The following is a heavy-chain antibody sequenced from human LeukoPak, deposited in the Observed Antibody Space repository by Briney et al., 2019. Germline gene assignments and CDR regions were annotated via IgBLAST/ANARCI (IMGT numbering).Heavy chain of an antibody. Sequence: PGGSLRLSCAASGFTFSDYAMTWVRQAPGKGLEWVSAISAGSVSITYAGSVKGRFTISRDNSKNTMYPQMTSLRAEDTAVYYCARGGYSYGPFDYWGQGTLVTVSS. J-gene: IGHJ4*02. CDR1: GFTFSDYA. CDR3: ARGGYSYGPFDY. V-gene: IGHV3-23*01. CDR2: ISAGSVSI. D-gene: IGHD5-18*01.